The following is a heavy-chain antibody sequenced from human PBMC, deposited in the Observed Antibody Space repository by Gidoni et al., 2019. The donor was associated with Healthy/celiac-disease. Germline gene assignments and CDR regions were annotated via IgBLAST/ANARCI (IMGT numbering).Heavy chain of an antibody. CDR2: INHSGST. CDR1: GGPFSVYY. CDR3: ARGPIYYDSSGYYLSYFDY. V-gene: IGHV4-34*01. Sequence: QVQLQQWGAGRLKPSETLSLTCAFDGGPFSVYYWSWTRQPPGKGLEGIGEINHSGSTNYNPSLKSRVTISVDTSKNQFSLKLSSVTAADTAVYYCARGPIYYDSSGYYLSYFDYWGQGTLVTVSS. J-gene: IGHJ4*02. D-gene: IGHD3-22*01.